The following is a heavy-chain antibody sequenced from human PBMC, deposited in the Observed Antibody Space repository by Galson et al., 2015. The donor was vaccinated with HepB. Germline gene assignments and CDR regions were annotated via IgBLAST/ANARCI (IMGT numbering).Heavy chain of an antibody. CDR3: TRHGSVAGNYYYMDV. J-gene: IGHJ6*03. D-gene: IGHD2-2*03. Sequence: SLRLSCAASGFTFSGSAMHWVRQASGKGLEWVGRIRSKANSYATAYAASVKGRFTISRDDSKNTAYLQMNSLKTEDMAVYYCTRHGSVAGNYYYMDVWGKGTTVTVSS. CDR1: GFTFSGSA. CDR2: IRSKANSYAT. V-gene: IGHV3-73*01.